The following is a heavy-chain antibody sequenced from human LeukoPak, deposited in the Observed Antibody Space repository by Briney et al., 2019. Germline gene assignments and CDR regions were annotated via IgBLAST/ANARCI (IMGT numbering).Heavy chain of an antibody. CDR3: ARVPCRSSTSCWFDY. D-gene: IGHD2-2*01. J-gene: IGHJ4*02. Sequence: GGSLRLSCAASGFTFSSYWMSWVRQAPGKGLEWVANIKQAGSEKYYVDSVKGRFTISRDNGKNSLYLQMNSLRAEDTAVYYCARVPCRSSTSCWFDYWGQGTLVTASP. V-gene: IGHV3-7*01. CDR1: GFTFSSYW. CDR2: IKQAGSEK.